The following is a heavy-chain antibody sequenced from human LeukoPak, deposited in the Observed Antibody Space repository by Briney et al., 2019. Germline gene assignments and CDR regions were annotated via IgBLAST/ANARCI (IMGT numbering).Heavy chain of an antibody. CDR2: ISGSGGSS. CDR1: GFTFSSYA. D-gene: IGHD1-14*01. V-gene: IGHV3-23*01. Sequence: PGGSLRLSCAASGFTFSSYAMSWVRQAPWKGLEWVSAISGSGGSSYYADSVKGRFTISRDNSKNTLYLQMNSLRAEDTAVYYCARDGDQMYEVYDYWGQGTLVTVSS. J-gene: IGHJ4*02. CDR3: ARDGDQMYEVYDY.